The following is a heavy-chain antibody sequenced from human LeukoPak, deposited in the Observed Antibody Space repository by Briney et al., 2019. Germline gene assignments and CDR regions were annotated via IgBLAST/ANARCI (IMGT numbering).Heavy chain of an antibody. CDR3: AKDRPIGDYYDSSGYYGPDY. CDR1: GFTFSRYS. CDR2: ISSSSSYI. V-gene: IGHV3-21*01. J-gene: IGHJ4*02. D-gene: IGHD3-22*01. Sequence: GGSLRLSCAASGFTFSRYSMNWVRQAPGKGLEWVSSISSSSSYIYYADSVKGRFTISRDNSKNTLYLQMNSLRAEDTAVYYCAKDRPIGDYYDSSGYYGPDYWGQGTLVTVSS.